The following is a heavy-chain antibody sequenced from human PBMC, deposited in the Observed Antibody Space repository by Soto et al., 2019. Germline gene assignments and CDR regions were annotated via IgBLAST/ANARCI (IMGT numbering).Heavy chain of an antibody. CDR1: GYTLTELS. D-gene: IGHD2-21*01. Sequence: QVQLVQSGAEVKKPGASVKVSCKVSGYTLTELSMHWVRQAPGKGLEWMGGFDPEDGETIYAQKFQGRVSMTEDTSTDTAYMELSRLRSEDTAVYYCATFVVVIAYSSANDAFDIWGQGTMVTVSS. V-gene: IGHV1-24*01. CDR2: FDPEDGET. CDR3: ATFVVVIAYSSANDAFDI. J-gene: IGHJ3*02.